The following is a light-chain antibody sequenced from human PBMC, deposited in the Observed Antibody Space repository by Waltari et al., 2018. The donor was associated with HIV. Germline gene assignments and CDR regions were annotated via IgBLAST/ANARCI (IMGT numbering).Light chain of an antibody. J-gene: IGLJ3*02. Sequence: QSVLTQPPSTSAAPGQRFTISCSGSSSNIGSNCVSWYQLVPETPPKLLVYDNNKRPSGIPDRFSASQSGTSATLVIAGLQAGDEADYFCGTWDTGLSVWVFGGGTKLTVL. CDR3: GTWDTGLSVWV. CDR2: DNN. CDR1: SSNIGSNC. V-gene: IGLV1-51*01.